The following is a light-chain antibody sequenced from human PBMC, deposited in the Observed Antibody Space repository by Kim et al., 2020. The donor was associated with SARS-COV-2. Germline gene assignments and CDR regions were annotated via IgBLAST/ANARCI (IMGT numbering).Light chain of an antibody. CDR2: AAS. Sequence: DIQMTKSPSSLSASVGDRVTITCRASQSISTYLNWYQQKPGKAPQPLIYAASSLQSGVPSRFSGSGSGTDFTLTISSLEPEDFATYYCQQSYSPFRTFGQGTKLEI. CDR1: QSISTY. J-gene: IGKJ2*01. V-gene: IGKV1-39*01. CDR3: QQSYSPFRT.